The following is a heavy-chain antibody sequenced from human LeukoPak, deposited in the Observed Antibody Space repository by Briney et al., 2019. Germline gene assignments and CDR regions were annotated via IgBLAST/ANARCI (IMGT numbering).Heavy chain of an antibody. CDR2: INPNSGGT. CDR3: ARAGSIAVAGSDY. V-gene: IGHV1-2*02. CDR1: GYTFTGYY. D-gene: IGHD6-19*01. J-gene: IGHJ4*02. Sequence: ASVKVSCKASGYTFTGYYTHWVRQAPGQGLEWMGWINPNSGGTNYAQKFQGRVTMTRDTSISTAYMEPSRLRSDDTAVYYCARAGSIAVAGSDYWGQGTLVTVSS.